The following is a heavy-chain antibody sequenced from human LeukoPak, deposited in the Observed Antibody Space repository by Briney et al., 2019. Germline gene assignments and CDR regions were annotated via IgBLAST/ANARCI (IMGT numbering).Heavy chain of an antibody. CDR3: AKDPWAAARSWFDP. V-gene: IGHV3-23*01. CDR2: ISGSGGST. Sequence: GGSLRLSCAASGITFSNAWMTWVRQAPGKGLEWVSAISGSGGSTYYADSVKGRFAISRDNSKNTLYLQMNSLRAEDTAVYYCAKDPWAAARSWFDPWGQGTLVTVSS. J-gene: IGHJ5*02. D-gene: IGHD6-13*01. CDR1: GITFSNAW.